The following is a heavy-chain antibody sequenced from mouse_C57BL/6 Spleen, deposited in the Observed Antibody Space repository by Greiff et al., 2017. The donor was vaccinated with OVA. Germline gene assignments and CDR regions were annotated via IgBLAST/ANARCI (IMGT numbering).Heavy chain of an antibody. J-gene: IGHJ2*01. V-gene: IGHV1-50*01. CDR3: ARRAPYFDY. CDR2: IDPSDSYT. CDR1: GYTFTSYW. Sequence: QVQLQQPGAELVKPGASVKLSCKASGYTFTSYWMQWVNQRPGQGLEWIGEIDPSDSYTNYNQKFKGKATLTVDTSSSTAYMQLSSLTSEDSAVYYCARRAPYFDYWGQGTTLTVSS.